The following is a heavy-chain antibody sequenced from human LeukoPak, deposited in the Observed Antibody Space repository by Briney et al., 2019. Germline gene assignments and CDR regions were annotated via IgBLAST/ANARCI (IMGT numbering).Heavy chain of an antibody. CDR2: MNPNSGNT. D-gene: IGHD3-22*01. V-gene: IGHV1-8*01. Sequence: ASVKVSCKASGYTFTSYDINWVRQATGQGLEWMGWMNPNSGNTGYAQKFQGSVTMTRNTSISTAYMELSSLRSEDTAVYYCARARYYYDSSGYSHFGYWGQGTLVTVSS. CDR1: GYTFTSYD. J-gene: IGHJ4*02. CDR3: ARARYYYDSSGYSHFGY.